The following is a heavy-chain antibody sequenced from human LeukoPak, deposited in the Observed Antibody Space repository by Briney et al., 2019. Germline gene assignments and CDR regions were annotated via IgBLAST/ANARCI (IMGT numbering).Heavy chain of an antibody. CDR2: IHYDGSIK. Sequence: GGSLRLSCAASGFTFSSYGMHWVRQAPGKGLEWVAFIHYDGSIKYYADFVKGRFTISRDNSKNTLFVQMNSLRAEDTAMYYCAKENCYDGSCYPFDYWGQGTLVTVSS. V-gene: IGHV3-30*02. CDR3: AKENCYDGSCYPFDY. CDR1: GFTFSSYG. J-gene: IGHJ4*02. D-gene: IGHD2-15*01.